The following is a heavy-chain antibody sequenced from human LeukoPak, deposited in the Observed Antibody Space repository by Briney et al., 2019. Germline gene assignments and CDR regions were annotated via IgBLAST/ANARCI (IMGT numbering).Heavy chain of an antibody. J-gene: IGHJ6*02. V-gene: IGHV1-18*01. CDR3: AIVGATNYYYYYGMDV. CDR2: ISAYNGNT. CDR1: GYTFTSYG. D-gene: IGHD1-26*01. Sequence: ASVKVSCKASGYTFTSYGISWVRQAPGQGLEWMGWISAYNGNTNYAQKLQGRVTMTTDTSTSTAYMELRSLRSDDTAVCYCAIVGATNYYYYYGMDVWGQGTTVTVSS.